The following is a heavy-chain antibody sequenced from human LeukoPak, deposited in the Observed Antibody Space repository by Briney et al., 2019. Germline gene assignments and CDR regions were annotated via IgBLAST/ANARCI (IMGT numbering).Heavy chain of an antibody. CDR3: AKGGEISSGWYEDY. J-gene: IGHJ4*02. CDR2: ISGSGGST. V-gene: IGHV3-23*01. CDR1: GFTFSSYA. Sequence: GGSLRLSCAASGFTFSSYAMSWVRQAPGKGLEWVSAISGSGGSTYYADSVKGRFTISRDNSKNTLYLQTNSLRAEDTAVYYCAKGGEISSGWYEDYWGQGTLVTVSS. D-gene: IGHD6-19*01.